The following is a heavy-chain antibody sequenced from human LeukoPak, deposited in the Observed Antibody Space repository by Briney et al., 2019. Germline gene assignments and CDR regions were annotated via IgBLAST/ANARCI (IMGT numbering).Heavy chain of an antibody. J-gene: IGHJ6*02. CDR1: GFTFSSYG. Sequence: GGPLRLSCAASGFTFSSYGMHWVRQAPGKGLEWVAVISYDGSNKYYADSVKGRFTISRDNSKNTLYLQMNSLRAEDTAVYYCAKEIAAAGYYYYYGMDVWGQGTTVTVSS. CDR2: ISYDGSNK. D-gene: IGHD6-13*01. CDR3: AKEIAAAGYYYYYGMDV. V-gene: IGHV3-30*18.